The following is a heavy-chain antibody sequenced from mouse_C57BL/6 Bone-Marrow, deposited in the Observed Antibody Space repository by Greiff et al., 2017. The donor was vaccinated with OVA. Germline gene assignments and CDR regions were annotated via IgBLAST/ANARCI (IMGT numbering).Heavy chain of an antibody. CDR2: IYPGNSDT. D-gene: IGHD1-1*01. CDR3: TRSGFPFYYGPSFDY. Sequence: VQLQQSGTVLARPGASVKMSCKTSGYTFTSYWKHWVKQRPGQGLEWIGAIYPGNSDTSYNQKFKGKAKLTAVTSASTAYMELSSLTNEDSAVYYCTRSGFPFYYGPSFDYWGQGTTLTVSS. V-gene: IGHV1-5*01. CDR1: GYTFTSYW. J-gene: IGHJ2*01.